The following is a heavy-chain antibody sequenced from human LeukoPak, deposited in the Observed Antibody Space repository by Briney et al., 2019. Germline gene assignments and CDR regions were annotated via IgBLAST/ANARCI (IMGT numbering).Heavy chain of an antibody. V-gene: IGHV3-48*04. CDR3: AGSLVALLWFGEPYFDY. J-gene: IGHJ4*02. CDR1: GFTFSSYS. CDR2: ISSSSSTI. Sequence: GGSLRLSCAASGFTFSSYSMNWVRQAPGKGLEWVSYISSSSSTIYYADSVKGRFTISRDNAKNSLYLQMNSLRAEDTAVYYCAGSLVALLWFGEPYFDYWGQGTLVTVSS. D-gene: IGHD3-10*01.